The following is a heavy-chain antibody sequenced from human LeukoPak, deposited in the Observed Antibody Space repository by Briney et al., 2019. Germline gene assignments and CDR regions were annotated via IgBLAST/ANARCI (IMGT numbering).Heavy chain of an antibody. CDR2: IKPNRGDT. V-gene: IGHV1-2*02. CDR1: GYTFTSYY. CDR3: ARASEEWLQANLFFDY. J-gene: IGHJ4*02. Sequence: VASVKVSCKASGYTFTSYYIDWVRQAPGQGLEWMGLIKPNRGDTKYAQKFQGRVTMTRDTSISTAYMELTSLRSDDTALYYCARASEEWLQANLFFDYWGQGTLVTVSS. D-gene: IGHD5-24*01.